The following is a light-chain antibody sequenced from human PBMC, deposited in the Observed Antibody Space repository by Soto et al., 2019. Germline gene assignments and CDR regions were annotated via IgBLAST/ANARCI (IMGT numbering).Light chain of an antibody. V-gene: IGKV3-20*01. CDR3: QQYASSPWT. CDR1: QNLRSS. Sequence: EIVLTQSLATLSVSPWERATLSCMASQNLRSSLSWYQQKPGQAPRLLIYGASTRATGIPARFSGSGSGTEFTLTINRLEPEDFAVYYCQQYASSPWTFGQGTKV. CDR2: GAS. J-gene: IGKJ1*01.